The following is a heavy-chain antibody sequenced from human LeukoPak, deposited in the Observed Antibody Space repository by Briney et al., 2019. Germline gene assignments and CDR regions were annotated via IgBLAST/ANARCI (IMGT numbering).Heavy chain of an antibody. Sequence: SETLSLTCTVSRGSFRTADYYWAWVRQPPGEGLEWLGSIYFSGTPYFNPSLKSRVAVSIDTSKNQFSLKVTSVNASDTAVYFCARTSSWYAGAWFDSWGQGTLVTVSS. CDR2: IYFSGTP. D-gene: IGHD6-13*01. CDR3: ARTSSWYAGAWFDS. V-gene: IGHV4-39*01. CDR1: RGSFRTADYY. J-gene: IGHJ5*01.